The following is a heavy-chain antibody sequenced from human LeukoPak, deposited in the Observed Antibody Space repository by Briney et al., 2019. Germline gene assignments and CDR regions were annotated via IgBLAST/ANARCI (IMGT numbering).Heavy chain of an antibody. CDR2: FDPGNGEI. D-gene: IGHD3-3*01. J-gene: IGHJ4*02. CDR1: GHTLTELT. Sequence: ASVTVSCKVSGHTLTELTMHWVRQAPGKGGEWMGGFDPGNGEIIYAQKFQGRVTMTEDASTDTAYMELSSLKSEDTAVYYCAAGGLYDLLPYWGQGTLVTVSS. V-gene: IGHV1-24*01. CDR3: AAGGLYDLLPY.